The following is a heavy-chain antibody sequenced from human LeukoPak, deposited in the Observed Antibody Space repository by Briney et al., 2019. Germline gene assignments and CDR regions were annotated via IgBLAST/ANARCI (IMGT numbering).Heavy chain of an antibody. V-gene: IGHV3-30-3*01. J-gene: IGHJ6*02. D-gene: IGHD3-16*01. CDR1: GFTFSSYA. CDR2: ISYDGSNK. CDR3: ARKGGVFRVSNYYYYYGMDV. Sequence: GGSLRLSCAASGFTFSSYAMHWVRQAPGKGLEWVAVISYDGSNKYYADSVKGRFTISRDNSKNTLYLQMNSLRAEDTAVYYCARKGGVFRVSNYYYYYGMDVWGQGTTVTVSS.